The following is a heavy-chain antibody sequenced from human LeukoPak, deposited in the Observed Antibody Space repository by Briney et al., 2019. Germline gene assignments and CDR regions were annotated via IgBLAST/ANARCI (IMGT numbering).Heavy chain of an antibody. J-gene: IGHJ4*02. CDR2: INHSGST. CDR1: GGSFSDYY. V-gene: IGHV4-34*01. Sequence: SETLSLTCAVYGGSFSDYYWSWIRQSPGKGLEWIGEINHSGSTNYNPSLKSRVTISVDTSKNQFSLKLTSVTAADTAVYYCARVSEKYSSGWYYFDYWGQGTLVTVSS. D-gene: IGHD6-19*01. CDR3: ARVSEKYSSGWYYFDY.